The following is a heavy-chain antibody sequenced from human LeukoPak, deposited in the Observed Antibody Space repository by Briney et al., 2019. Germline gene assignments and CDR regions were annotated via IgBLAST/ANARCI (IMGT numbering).Heavy chain of an antibody. CDR2: ISSSGSTI. Sequence: GGSLRLSCAASGFTFSSYEMNWVRQAPGKGLEWVSYISSSGSTIYYADSVKGRFTISRDNAKNSLYLQMNSLRAEDTAVYYCAKDNYYGSGSYGNWFDPWGQGTLVTVSS. CDR1: GFTFSSYE. J-gene: IGHJ5*02. D-gene: IGHD3-10*01. CDR3: AKDNYYGSGSYGNWFDP. V-gene: IGHV3-48*03.